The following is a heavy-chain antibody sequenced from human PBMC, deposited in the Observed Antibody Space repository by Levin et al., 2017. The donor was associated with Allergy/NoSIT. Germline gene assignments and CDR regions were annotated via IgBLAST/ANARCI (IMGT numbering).Heavy chain of an antibody. Sequence: SQTLSLTCTVSGGSISSGSYYWSWIRQPAGKGLEWIGRIYTSGSTNYNPSLKSRVTISVETSKNQFSLKLSSVTAADTAVYYCARDGPAAAGTVRDAFDIWGQGTMVTVSS. V-gene: IGHV4-61*02. CDR3: ARDGPAAAGTVRDAFDI. CDR1: GGSISSGSYY. D-gene: IGHD6-13*01. J-gene: IGHJ3*02. CDR2: IYTSGST.